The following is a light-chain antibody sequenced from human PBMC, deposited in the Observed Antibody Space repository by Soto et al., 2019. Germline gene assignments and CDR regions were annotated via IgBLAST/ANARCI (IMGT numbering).Light chain of an antibody. CDR3: CSYAGSYTFV. J-gene: IGLJ1*01. CDR1: SSDVGSYNY. Sequence: QSALTQPASVSGSPGQSITISCTGTSSDVGSYNYVSWYQQHPGKAPKLMIYEVSDRPSGISSRFSGSKSGNTASLTISGPQTEDEADYYCCSYAGSYTFVFGTGTKVTVL. V-gene: IGLV2-14*01. CDR2: EVS.